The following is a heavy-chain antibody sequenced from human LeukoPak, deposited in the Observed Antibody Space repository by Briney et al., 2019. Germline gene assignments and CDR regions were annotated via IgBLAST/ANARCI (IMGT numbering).Heavy chain of an antibody. CDR2: IYYTGST. CDR1: GGSINGYY. CDR3: ARDLLSSSSSSNAFDI. Sequence: SETLSLTCTVSGGSINGYYWSWIRQSPGKGLESLGYIYYTGSTNYNPSLKSRVTMSVDTSRNQFFLRLSSVTAADTAVYYCARDLLSSSSSSNAFDIWGQGTMVTVSS. D-gene: IGHD6-6*01. J-gene: IGHJ3*02. V-gene: IGHV4-59*01.